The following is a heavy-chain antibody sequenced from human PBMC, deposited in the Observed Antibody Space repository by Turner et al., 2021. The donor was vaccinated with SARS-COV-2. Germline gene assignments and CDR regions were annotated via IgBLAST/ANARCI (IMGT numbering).Heavy chain of an antibody. CDR1: GFTFSSYW. V-gene: IGHV3-74*01. Sequence: EVQLVESGGGLVQPGVSLRLSCAASGFTFSSYWMHWVRQAPGKGLVWVSRINSDGSSTSYADSVKGRFTISRDNAKNTLYLQMNSLRAEDTAVYYCARGRADTSSWYGWGAFDIWGQGTMVTISS. D-gene: IGHD6-13*01. J-gene: IGHJ3*02. CDR2: INSDGSST. CDR3: ARGRADTSSWYGWGAFDI.